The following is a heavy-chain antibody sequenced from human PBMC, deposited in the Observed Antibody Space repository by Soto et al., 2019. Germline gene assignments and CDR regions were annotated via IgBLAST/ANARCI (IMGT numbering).Heavy chain of an antibody. CDR2: ISSSSSYI. J-gene: IGHJ6*03. CDR1: GFTFSGYS. Sequence: EVQLVESGGGLVKPGGSLRLSCAASGFTFSGYSMNWVRQAPGKGLEWVSSISSSSSYIYYADSVKGRFTISRDNAKNSLYLQMNSLRAEDTAVYYCARGFDCSGGSCYSGYYYYYMDVWGKGTTVTVSS. D-gene: IGHD2-15*01. V-gene: IGHV3-21*01. CDR3: ARGFDCSGGSCYSGYYYYYMDV.